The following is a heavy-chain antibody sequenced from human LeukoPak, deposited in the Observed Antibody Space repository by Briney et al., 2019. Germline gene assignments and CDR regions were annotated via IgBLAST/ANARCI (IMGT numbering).Heavy chain of an antibody. CDR3: ARPNKAYYDFWSGYYDAFDI. CDR2: ISAYNGNT. D-gene: IGHD3-3*01. V-gene: IGHV1-18*01. CDR1: GYTFTSYG. Sequence: ASVNVSCKASGYTFTSYGISWVRQAPGQGLEWMGWISAYNGNTNYAQKLQGRVTMTTDTSTSTAYMELRSLRSDDTAVYYCARPNKAYYDFWSGYYDAFDIWGQGTMVTVSS. J-gene: IGHJ3*02.